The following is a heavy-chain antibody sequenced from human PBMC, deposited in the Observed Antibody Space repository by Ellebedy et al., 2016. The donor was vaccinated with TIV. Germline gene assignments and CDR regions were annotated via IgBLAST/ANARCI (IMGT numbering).Heavy chain of an antibody. CDR2: INSDGSST. V-gene: IGHV3-74*01. J-gene: IGHJ4*02. CDR1: GFTLNYW. CDR3: VTSPIAPRD. Sequence: PGGSLRLSCAASGFTLNYWMHWVRQPPGKGLVCISRINSDGSSTTYADSVKGRFTISRDNAKQTLYLQMNSLRAEDTAVYYCVTSPIAPRDWGQGTLVTVSS. D-gene: IGHD6-6*01.